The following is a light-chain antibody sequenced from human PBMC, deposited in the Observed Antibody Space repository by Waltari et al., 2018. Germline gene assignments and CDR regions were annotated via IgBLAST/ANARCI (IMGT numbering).Light chain of an antibody. CDR3: QAWDSSTVV. CDR2: QDS. CDR1: KLGDKY. J-gene: IGLJ2*01. V-gene: IGLV3-1*01. Sequence: SYELTQPPSVSVSPGQTASIPCSGDKLGDKYACWYQQKPGQSPLLVTYQDSKRPSGIPERFSGSNSGNTATLTISGTQAMDEADYYCQAWDSSTVVFGGGTKLTVL.